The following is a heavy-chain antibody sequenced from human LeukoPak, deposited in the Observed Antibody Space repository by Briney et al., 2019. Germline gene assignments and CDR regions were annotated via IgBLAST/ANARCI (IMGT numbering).Heavy chain of an antibody. CDR2: ITPNSGGT. CDR1: GYTFTGYY. D-gene: IGHD6-13*01. J-gene: IGHJ4*02. V-gene: IGHV1-2*02. Sequence: ASVKVSCKASGYTFTGYYMYWVRQAPGQGLEWMGWITPNSGGTNYAQKFQGRVTMTRDTSISTAYMELSRLGSDDTAVYYCARAGDNSWYSDYWGQGTLVTVSS. CDR3: ARAGDNSWYSDY.